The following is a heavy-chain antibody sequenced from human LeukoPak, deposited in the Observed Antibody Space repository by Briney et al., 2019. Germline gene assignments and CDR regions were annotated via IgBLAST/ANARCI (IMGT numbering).Heavy chain of an antibody. CDR2: IDDSGST. CDR3: ARESYSSSWPAGFYYVDV. J-gene: IGHJ6*03. D-gene: IGHD6-13*01. CDR1: GGSISSHY. V-gene: IGHV4-59*11. Sequence: SETLSLTCSVSGGSISSHYWRWIRQPPGKGLEWIGYIDDSGSTNYNPSLKSRVSISVDTSKNQFSLKLSSVTTADTAMYYCARESYSSSWPAGFYYVDVWGKGTTVTVS.